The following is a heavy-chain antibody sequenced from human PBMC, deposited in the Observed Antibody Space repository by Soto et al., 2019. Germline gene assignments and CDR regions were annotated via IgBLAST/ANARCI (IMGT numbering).Heavy chain of an antibody. Sequence: QLGGSLRLSCTASGFRFSSYGMHWVRQAPGKGLEWVTFIWHDGSYKYYGESMKGRFTIARDNSKNRLYLQMNSLRVEDTAVYYCAREAKYYYDSSGSNGMDVWGQGTTVTVSS. J-gene: IGHJ6*02. V-gene: IGHV3-33*01. CDR1: GFRFSSYG. CDR2: IWHDGSYK. D-gene: IGHD3-22*01. CDR3: AREAKYYYDSSGSNGMDV.